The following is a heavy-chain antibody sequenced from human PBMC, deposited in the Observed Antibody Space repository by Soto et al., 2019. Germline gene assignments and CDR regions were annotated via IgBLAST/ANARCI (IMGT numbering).Heavy chain of an antibody. CDR3: AKDLGSSGYIDY. CDR2: ISGSGGST. Sequence: WGSLILTCASSVFTFSIYAMSWVRQAPGKGLEWVSAISGSGGSTYYADSVKGRFAISRDNSKNTLYLQMNSLRAEDTAVYYCAKDLGSSGYIDYWGQGTMVTVSS. D-gene: IGHD3-22*01. V-gene: IGHV3-23*01. J-gene: IGHJ4*02. CDR1: VFTFSIYA.